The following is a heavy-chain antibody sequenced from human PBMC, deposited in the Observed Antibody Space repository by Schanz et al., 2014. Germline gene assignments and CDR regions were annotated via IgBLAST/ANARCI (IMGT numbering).Heavy chain of an antibody. CDR3: TRMSLRRGDYGGLDV. V-gene: IGHV4-59*08. CDR2: IYGGGST. CDR1: GVSISSFY. J-gene: IGHJ6*02. D-gene: IGHD3-10*01. Sequence: QVQLQESGPGLVRPSETLSLPCTVSGVSISSFYWSWIRQSPGQGLEYFGYIYGGGSTSYNPSFKSRVTMTFATSGNAFSRTPSSVPAADTAVYYCTRMSLRRGDYGGLDVWGQGTTVTVSS.